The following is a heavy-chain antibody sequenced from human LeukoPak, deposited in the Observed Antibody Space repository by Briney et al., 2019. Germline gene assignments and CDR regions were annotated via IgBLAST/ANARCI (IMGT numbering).Heavy chain of an antibody. CDR2: IYYSGST. CDR1: GGSISSYY. J-gene: IGHJ4*02. V-gene: IGHV4-59*01. CDR3: ARWYSSSSHYYFDY. Sequence: SETLSLTCTVSGGSISSYYWSWIRQPPGKGLEWIGYIYYSGSTNYNPSLKSRVTISVDTSKNQFSLKLSSVTAADTAVYYCARWYSSSSHYYFDYWGQGTLVTVSS. D-gene: IGHD6-6*01.